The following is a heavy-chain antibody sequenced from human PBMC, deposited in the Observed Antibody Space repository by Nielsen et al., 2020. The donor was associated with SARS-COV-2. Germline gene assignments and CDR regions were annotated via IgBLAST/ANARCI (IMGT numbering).Heavy chain of an antibody. V-gene: IGHV4-34*01. CDR3: ARHSPTFSSGWDFPFDY. CDR1: GGSFSAYC. CDR2: ITHGGTT. D-gene: IGHD6-19*01. J-gene: IGHJ4*01. Sequence: SETLSLTCAVYGGSFSAYCWTWVRQPPGKGLEWIGEITHGGTTYYNPSLRSRVAMLIDASKNQFSLKLSSVTAADTAIYYCARHSPTFSSGWDFPFDYWGQGTLVTVSS.